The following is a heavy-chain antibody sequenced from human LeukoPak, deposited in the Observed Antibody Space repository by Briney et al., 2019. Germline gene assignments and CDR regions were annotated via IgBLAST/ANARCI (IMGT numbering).Heavy chain of an antibody. CDR3: ARVYYHSSGYYYLVY. CDR2: ISSSSSTI. Sequence: PGGSLRLSCAASGFTFSMYSMNWVRQAPGKGLEWLSYISSSSSTIYYAGSVKGRFAISRDNAKNLLYLQMNSLRAEDTAVYYCARVYYHSSGYYYLVYWGQGTLVTVSS. D-gene: IGHD3-22*01. CDR1: GFTFSMYS. J-gene: IGHJ4*02. V-gene: IGHV3-48*01.